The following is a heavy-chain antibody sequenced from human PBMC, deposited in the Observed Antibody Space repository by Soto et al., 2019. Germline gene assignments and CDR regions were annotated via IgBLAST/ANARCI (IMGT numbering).Heavy chain of an antibody. D-gene: IGHD1-26*01. CDR1: GFTFSAHY. CDR3: ARVSLVGPSGGRYFDY. CDR2: IKNKANSYTT. J-gene: IGHJ4*02. V-gene: IGHV3-72*01. Sequence: EVQLVESGGGLVQPGGSLRLSCAASGFTFSAHYMDWVRQAPGKGLEWVGRIKNKANSYTTEYAASVEGRFTISREDSQTFLYLQMNSLKTEETAVYYCARVSLVGPSGGRYFDYWGQGSQVAVSS.